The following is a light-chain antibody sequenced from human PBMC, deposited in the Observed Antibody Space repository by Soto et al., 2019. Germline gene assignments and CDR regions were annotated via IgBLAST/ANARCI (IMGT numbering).Light chain of an antibody. V-gene: IGKV1-39*01. Sequence: DIQMTQSPSSLSASVGDRVTITCRASQSISSYLNWYQQKPGKAPKLLIYAASSLQSGVPSRFSGSGSGTDFTPTISILQPEDFATYYCQQSYSTPTFGQGTKLEIK. CDR2: AAS. CDR3: QQSYSTPT. CDR1: QSISSY. J-gene: IGKJ2*01.